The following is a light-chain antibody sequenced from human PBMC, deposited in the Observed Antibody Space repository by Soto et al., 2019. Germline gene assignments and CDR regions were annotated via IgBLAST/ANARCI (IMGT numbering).Light chain of an antibody. CDR3: QQYASSPGT. CDR1: QSVSSSY. J-gene: IGKJ1*01. CDR2: GAS. Sequence: EMVLTQSPGTLSLSPGERATLSCRASQSVSSSYLAWYQQKPGQAPRLLIYGASNRDTGIPDRFSGSGSGTDFTLTISRLEPEDCAVYYCQQYASSPGTFGQGTKVQIK. V-gene: IGKV3-20*01.